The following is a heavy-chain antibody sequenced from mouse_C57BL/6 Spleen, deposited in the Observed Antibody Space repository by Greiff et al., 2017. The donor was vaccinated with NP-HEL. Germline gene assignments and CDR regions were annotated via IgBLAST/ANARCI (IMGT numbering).Heavy chain of an antibody. J-gene: IGHJ2*01. V-gene: IGHV1-4*01. CDR1: GYTFTSYT. Sequence: QVQLQQSGAELARPGASVKMSCKASGYTFTSYTMHWVKQRPGQGLEWIGYINPSSGYTKYNQKFKDKATLTAAKSSSTAYMQLSSLTSEDSAGYYCARGHPGKNYWGQGTTLTVSS. CDR3: ARGHPGKNY. CDR2: INPSSGYT.